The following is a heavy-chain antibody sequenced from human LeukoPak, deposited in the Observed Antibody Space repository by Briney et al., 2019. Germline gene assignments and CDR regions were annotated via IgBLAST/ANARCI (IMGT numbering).Heavy chain of an antibody. CDR2: IDSGGITI. J-gene: IGHJ4*02. D-gene: IGHD4-17*01. V-gene: IGHV3-48*03. CDR3: ARDSVGDLLDY. CDR1: GFPFSSYE. Sequence: GGSLRLSCEGSGFPFSSYEMNWLRQAPGKGLEWVSHIDSGGITIYADSVKGRFTISGDNAKNSIYLQMDSLRVEDTAIYYCARDSVGDLLDYWGQGTPVTVSS.